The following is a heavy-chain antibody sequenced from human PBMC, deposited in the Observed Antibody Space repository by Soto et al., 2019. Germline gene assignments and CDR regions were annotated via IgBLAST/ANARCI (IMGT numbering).Heavy chain of an antibody. CDR1: GGSISSGGYS. V-gene: IGHV4-30-2*01. J-gene: IGHJ4*02. Sequence: QLQLQESGSGLVEPSQTLSLTCAVSGGSISSGGYSWSWIRQPPGKGLEWIGYIYHSGSTYYNPSLKRRVTIAVDRSKNQFCLKLSSVTAADTAVYYCARSKGYCSGGSCYSDRFDHWGQGTLVTVSS. D-gene: IGHD2-15*01. CDR3: ARSKGYCSGGSCYSDRFDH. CDR2: IYHSGST.